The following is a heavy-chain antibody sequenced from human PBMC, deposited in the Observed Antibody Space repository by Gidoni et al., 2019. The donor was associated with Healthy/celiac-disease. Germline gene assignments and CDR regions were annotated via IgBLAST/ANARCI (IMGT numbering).Heavy chain of an antibody. CDR3: ARRYSIGYYYPSYVDY. CDR1: GGSISSSSYY. Sequence: QMQLQESGPGMVKPSETLSLTCTVSGGSISSSSYYWGWIRQHPGKGLESIGSIYYSGSTYYNPSLKSRVTISVDTSKNQFSLKLSSVTASDTAVYYCARRYSIGYYYPSYVDYWGQGTLVTVSS. D-gene: IGHD3-22*01. V-gene: IGHV4-39*01. J-gene: IGHJ4*02. CDR2: IYYSGST.